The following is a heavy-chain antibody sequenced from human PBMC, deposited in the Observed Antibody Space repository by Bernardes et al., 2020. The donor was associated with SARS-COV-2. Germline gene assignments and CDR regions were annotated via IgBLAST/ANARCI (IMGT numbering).Heavy chain of an antibody. CDR1: GYTFTGNY. D-gene: IGHD3-22*01. V-gene: IGHV1-2*02. Sequence: ASVKVSCKASGYTFTGNYMHWVRQAPGQGLEWMGWINPNSGGTNYAQKFQGRVTMTRDTSISTAYMELSSLRSDDTAVYYCAIPPTNYDRYGMDVWGQGTTVTVSS. J-gene: IGHJ6*02. CDR2: INPNSGGT. CDR3: AIPPTNYDRYGMDV.